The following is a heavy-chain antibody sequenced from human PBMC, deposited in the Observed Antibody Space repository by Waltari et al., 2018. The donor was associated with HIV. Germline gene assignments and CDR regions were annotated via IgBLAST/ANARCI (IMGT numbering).Heavy chain of an antibody. Sequence: QVQLVQSGAEVKKPGSSVKVSCKASGGTFSSYTISWVSQAPGQGLEWIGRITPSLVVANDARECQGRVAVTADKSTSTAYMELSSLRSEDTAVYYCARGDVVVPAARIYYGMDVWGQGTTVTVSS. CDR2: ITPSLVVA. CDR3: ARGDVVVPAARIYYGMDV. V-gene: IGHV1-69*02. CDR1: GGTFSSYT. J-gene: IGHJ6*02. D-gene: IGHD2-2*01.